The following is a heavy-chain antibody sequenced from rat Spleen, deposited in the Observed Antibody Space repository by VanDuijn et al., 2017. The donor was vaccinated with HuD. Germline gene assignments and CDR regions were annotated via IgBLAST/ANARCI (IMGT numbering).Heavy chain of an antibody. V-gene: IGHV5-31*01. CDR3: ARHSLYYYSRYIHEYFDN. D-gene: IGHD1-2*01. Sequence: EVQLVESGGGLVQPGRSLKLSCAASGFTFNNDWMSWIRQAPGKGLEWVASITNTGGSIYYPDSVKGQFTISRDNARSTLYLQMDSLRSEDTATYYCARHSLYYYSRYIHEYFDNWGQGVMVTVSS. J-gene: IGHJ2*01. CDR1: GFTFNNDW. CDR2: ITNTGGSI.